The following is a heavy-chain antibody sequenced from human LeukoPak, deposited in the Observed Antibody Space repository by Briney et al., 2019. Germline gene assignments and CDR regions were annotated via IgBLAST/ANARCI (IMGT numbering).Heavy chain of an antibody. Sequence: GGSLRLSCAASGFTFSSYAMSWVHQAPGKGLEWVSAISGSGGSTYYADSVKGRFTISRDNSKNMLYLQINSLRAEDTAVYYCAKGIVVVPAAGFDYWGQGTLVTVSS. CDR3: AKGIVVVPAAGFDY. J-gene: IGHJ4*02. D-gene: IGHD2-2*01. CDR2: ISGSGGST. V-gene: IGHV3-23*01. CDR1: GFTFSSYA.